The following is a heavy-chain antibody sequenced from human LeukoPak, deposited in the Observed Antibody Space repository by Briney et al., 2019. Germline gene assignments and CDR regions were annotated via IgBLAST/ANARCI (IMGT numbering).Heavy chain of an antibody. J-gene: IGHJ4*02. Sequence: GGSLRLSCAASGFTFSSYGMHGVRQAPGKGLEGVAVIWYDGSNTYYADSVKGRFTISRDNSKNTLYLQMNRLRAEDTAVYYCARDQDFWSSYTYFFDYWGQGTLVTVSS. D-gene: IGHD3-3*01. CDR3: ARDQDFWSSYTYFFDY. V-gene: IGHV3-33*01. CDR2: IWYDGSNT. CDR1: GFTFSSYG.